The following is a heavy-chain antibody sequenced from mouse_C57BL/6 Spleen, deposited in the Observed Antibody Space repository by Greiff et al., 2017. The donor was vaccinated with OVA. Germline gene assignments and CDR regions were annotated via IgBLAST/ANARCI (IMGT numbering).Heavy chain of an antibody. D-gene: IGHD1-1*01. CDR1: GYTFTSYW. V-gene: IGHV1-50*01. CDR2: IDPSDSYT. CDR3: ARSGVVARYWYFDV. J-gene: IGHJ1*03. Sequence: VQLQQPGAELVKPGASVKLSCKASGYTFTSYWMQWVKQRPGQGLEWIGEIDPSDSYTNYNQKFKGKATLTVDTSSSTAYMQLSSLTSEDSAVYYCARSGVVARYWYFDVWGTGTTVTVSS.